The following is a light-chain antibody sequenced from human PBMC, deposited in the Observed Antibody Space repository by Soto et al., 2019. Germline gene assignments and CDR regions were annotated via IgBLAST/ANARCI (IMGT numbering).Light chain of an antibody. CDR2: DAS. Sequence: EIVLTQSPGTLSLSPGERATLSCRASQSVSSSYLAWYQQKPGQAPRFLIYDASSRATGIPDRFSGSGSGTDFTLTISRLEPEDFAVYYCPQYGSSPLTFGGGTKVEIK. CDR3: PQYGSSPLT. J-gene: IGKJ4*01. V-gene: IGKV3-20*01. CDR1: QSVSSSY.